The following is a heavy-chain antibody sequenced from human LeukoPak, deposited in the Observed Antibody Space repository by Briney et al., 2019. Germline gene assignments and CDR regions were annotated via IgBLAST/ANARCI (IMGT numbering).Heavy chain of an antibody. V-gene: IGHV1-2*02. D-gene: IGHD6-13*01. Sequence: GASVKVSCKASGYTFTGYYMHWVRQAPGQGLEWMGWINPNSGGTNYAQKFQGRVTMTRDTSISTAYMELSRLRSDDTAVYYCARGPPAAAAYFDYWGQGTLVTVSS. CDR3: ARGPPAAAAYFDY. J-gene: IGHJ4*02. CDR2: INPNSGGT. CDR1: GYTFTGYY.